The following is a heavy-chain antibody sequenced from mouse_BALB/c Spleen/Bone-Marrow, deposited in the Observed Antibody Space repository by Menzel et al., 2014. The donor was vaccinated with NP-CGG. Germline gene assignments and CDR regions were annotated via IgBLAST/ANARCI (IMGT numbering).Heavy chain of an antibody. J-gene: IGHJ4*01. CDR2: IWWNNNK. D-gene: IGHD2-4*01. CDR3: ARIYFDYEGAVDY. CDR1: GFSLSSYGLG. Sequence: ESGPGILQPSQTLSLPCSFSGFSLSSYGLGVGWIRQPSGKGLEWLAHIWWNNNKYYNTALKSRLTISKGSSNNQVFLKIASVDTADTATYYCARIYFDYEGAVDYWGQGTSVSVSS. V-gene: IGHV8-11*01.